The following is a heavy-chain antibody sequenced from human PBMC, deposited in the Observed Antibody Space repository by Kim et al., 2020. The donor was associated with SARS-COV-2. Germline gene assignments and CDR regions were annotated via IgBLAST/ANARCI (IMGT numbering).Heavy chain of an antibody. D-gene: IGHD1-26*01. V-gene: IGHV5-51*01. J-gene: IGHJ5*02. Sequence: SQSFQGQVTISADNSISTAYLQWSSLKASDTAMYYCARHPSGSYPNWFDPWGQGTLVTVSS. CDR3: ARHPSGSYPNWFDP.